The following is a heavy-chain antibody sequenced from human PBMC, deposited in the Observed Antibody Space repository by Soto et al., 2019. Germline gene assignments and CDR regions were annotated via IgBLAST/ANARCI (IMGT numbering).Heavy chain of an antibody. Sequence: HGESLKISCKDSGYSFTSYWIGWVRQMPGKGLEWMGIIYPGDSDTRYSPSFQGQVTISADKSISTAYLQWSSLKASDTAMYYCARQRDGYNYYYCYGMDVWGQGTTVTVSS. CDR1: GYSFTSYW. J-gene: IGHJ6*02. D-gene: IGHD5-12*01. CDR2: IYPGDSDT. V-gene: IGHV5-51*01. CDR3: ARQRDGYNYYYCYGMDV.